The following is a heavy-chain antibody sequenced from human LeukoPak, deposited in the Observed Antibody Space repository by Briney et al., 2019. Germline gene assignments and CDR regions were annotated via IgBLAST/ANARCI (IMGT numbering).Heavy chain of an antibody. J-gene: IGHJ3*02. D-gene: IGHD4-17*01. CDR2: ILYTGST. CDR1: GGSMNAHH. Sequence: PSETLSLTCTVSGGSMNAHHWSWIRQSPGKGLEWIAYILYTGSTNYNPSLESRVIISADMSKNQFSLRLSSVTAADTAIYYCARHICGDPVAFDIWGKGTMVTVSS. CDR3: ARHICGDPVAFDI. V-gene: IGHV4-59*08.